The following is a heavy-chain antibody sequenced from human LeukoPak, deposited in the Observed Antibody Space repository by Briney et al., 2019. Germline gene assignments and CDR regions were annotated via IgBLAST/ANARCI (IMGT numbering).Heavy chain of an antibody. Sequence: GGSLSLSCAASGFTFTNYAMSWVRQAPGKGLEWVSTISASGDGTYYTDSVKGRFTISRDNSKNTLYLRMNSLRAEDTAVYCCANRGKVGTTKAYYFDYWGQGALVTVSS. J-gene: IGHJ4*02. CDR1: GFTFTNYA. CDR3: ANRGKVGTTKAYYFDY. D-gene: IGHD1-26*01. V-gene: IGHV3-23*01. CDR2: ISASGDGT.